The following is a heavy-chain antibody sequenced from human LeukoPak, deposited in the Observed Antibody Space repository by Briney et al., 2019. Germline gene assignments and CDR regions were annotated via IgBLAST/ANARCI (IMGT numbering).Heavy chain of an antibody. CDR2: ISSGSSYI. CDR1: GFTFSSYS. CDR3: ASDRAREIDY. J-gene: IGHJ4*02. Sequence: GGSLRLSCAASGFTFSSYSMNWVRQAPGEGLEWVSSISSGSSYIYYTDSVKGRFTISRDNAKNSLYLQVNSLRAEDTAVYYCASDRAREIDYWGQGTLVTVSS. V-gene: IGHV3-21*01.